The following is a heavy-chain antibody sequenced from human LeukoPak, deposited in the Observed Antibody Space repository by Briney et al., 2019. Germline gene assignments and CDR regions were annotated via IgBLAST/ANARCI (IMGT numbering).Heavy chain of an antibody. V-gene: IGHV1-69*05. Sequence: SVKVSFKASGGTFSSYSIIWVRQAPGQGREWMGGINPIFGSANYAQKFHGRVAITTDESTSTAYIELTSLTSEDTAVYYCARVPTMVRGDYFFDYWGQGTLVTVSS. J-gene: IGHJ4*02. CDR2: INPIFGSA. CDR3: ARVPTMVRGDYFFDY. D-gene: IGHD3-10*01. CDR1: GGTFSSYS.